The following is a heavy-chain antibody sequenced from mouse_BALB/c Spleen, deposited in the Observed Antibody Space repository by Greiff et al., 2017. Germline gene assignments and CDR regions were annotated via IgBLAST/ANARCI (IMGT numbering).Heavy chain of an antibody. V-gene: IGHV3-2*02. D-gene: IGHD2-3*01. Sequence: EVQLQESGPGLVKPSQSLSLTCTVTGYSITSDYAWNWIRQFPGNKLEWMGYISYSGSTSYNPSLKSRISITRDTSKNQFFLQLNSVTTEDTATYYCARFYDSYYFDYWGQGTTLTVSS. J-gene: IGHJ2*01. CDR2: ISYSGST. CDR3: ARFYDSYYFDY. CDR1: GYSITSDYA.